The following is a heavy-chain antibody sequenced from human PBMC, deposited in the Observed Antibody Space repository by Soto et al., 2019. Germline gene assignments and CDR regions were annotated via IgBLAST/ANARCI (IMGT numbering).Heavy chain of an antibody. CDR2: IIPIFGTA. D-gene: IGHD3-22*01. CDR1: GDTFSSYA. V-gene: IGHV1-69*13. CDR3: ARDGSGYRSRASPMDV. J-gene: IGHJ6*02. Sequence: SVKVSCKASGDTFSSYAISWVRQAPGQGLEWMGGIIPIFGTANYAQKFQGRVTITADESTSTAYMELSSLRSEDTAVYYCARDGSGYRSRASPMDVWGQGTTVTSP.